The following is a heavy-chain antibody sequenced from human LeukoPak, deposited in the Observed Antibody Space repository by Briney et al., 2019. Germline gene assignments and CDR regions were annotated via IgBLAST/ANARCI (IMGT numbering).Heavy chain of an antibody. CDR1: GFTFSSYA. CDR3: AKDGVYYDSSGFPWAFDY. V-gene: IGHV3-23*01. J-gene: IGHJ4*02. CDR2: ISGSGGST. Sequence: GGSLRLSCAASGFTFSSYAMSWVRQAPGKGLEWVPAISGSGGSTYYADSVKGRFTISRDNSKNTLYLQMNSLRAEDTAVYYCAKDGVYYDSSGFPWAFDYWGQGTLVTVSS. D-gene: IGHD3-22*01.